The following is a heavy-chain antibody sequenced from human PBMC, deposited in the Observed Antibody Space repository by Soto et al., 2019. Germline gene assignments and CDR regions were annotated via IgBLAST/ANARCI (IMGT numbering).Heavy chain of an antibody. D-gene: IGHD6-13*01. CDR3: TKAQCTSWYEFDY. CDR2: ISGSGGSR. CDR1: GFTFNNYV. Sequence: EVQLLESGGGLVQPGGSLRLSCAASGFTFNNYVMSWVRQAPGKGLEWLSGISGSGGSRYYAASVKGRFTISSDHSNNTLSLQMNSLRAEDTAVYYCTKAQCTSWYEFDYWGQGTLVTVSS. V-gene: IGHV3-23*01. J-gene: IGHJ4*02.